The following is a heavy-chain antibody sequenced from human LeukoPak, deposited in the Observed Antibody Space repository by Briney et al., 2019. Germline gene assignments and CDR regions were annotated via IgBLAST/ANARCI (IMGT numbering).Heavy chain of an antibody. V-gene: IGHV4-39*01. Sequence: SETLSLTCTVSGGSLSSSSYYWAWIRQPPGKGLEWFGSIYYSVSTYYHPSLKSRVTISVDTSKNQFSLKLSSVTAADTAVYYCARHFLSITIFGVVTSDAFDIWGQGTMVTVSS. CDR1: GGSLSSSSYY. CDR2: IYYSVST. J-gene: IGHJ3*02. CDR3: ARHFLSITIFGVVTSDAFDI. D-gene: IGHD3-3*01.